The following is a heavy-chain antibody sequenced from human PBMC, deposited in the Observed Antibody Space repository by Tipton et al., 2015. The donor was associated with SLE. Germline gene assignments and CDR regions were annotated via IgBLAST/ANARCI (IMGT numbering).Heavy chain of an antibody. V-gene: IGHV4-4*02. CDR2: IYHSGST. CDR1: GFTFSSYAM. J-gene: IGHJ6*03. CDR3: ARDATQIAAARWGNYYMDV. Sequence: SLRLSCAASGFTFSSYAMSWVRQPPGKGLEWIGEIYHSGSTNYNPSLKSRVTISVDKSKNQFSLKLSSVTAADTAVYYCARDATQIAAARWGNYYMDVWGKGTTVTVSS. D-gene: IGHD6-13*01.